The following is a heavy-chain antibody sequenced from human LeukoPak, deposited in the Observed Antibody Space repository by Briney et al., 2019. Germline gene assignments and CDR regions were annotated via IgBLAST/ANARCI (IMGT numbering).Heavy chain of an antibody. J-gene: IGHJ5*02. Sequence: ASVKVSCKASGYTFTSYGISWVRQAPGQGLEWMGWISAYNGNTNYAQKLQGRATMTTDTSTSTAYMELRSLRSDDTAVYYCARVGGIHYDFWNPAANWFDPWGQGTLVTVSS. CDR2: ISAYNGNT. CDR3: ARVGGIHYDFWNPAANWFDP. D-gene: IGHD3-3*01. V-gene: IGHV1-18*01. CDR1: GYTFTSYG.